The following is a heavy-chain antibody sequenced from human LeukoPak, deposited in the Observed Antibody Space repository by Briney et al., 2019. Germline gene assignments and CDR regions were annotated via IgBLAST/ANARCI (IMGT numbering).Heavy chain of an antibody. CDR2: ISGSGGST. Sequence: GGSLRLSCAASGFTFSSYAMSWVRQAPGKGLEWVSAISGSGGSTYYADSVKGRFTISRDNSKNTLYLQMNSLRAEDTAVYYCAKDQIRTTPYYDILTGYLYYFDYWGQGTLVTVSS. CDR3: AKDQIRTTPYYDILTGYLYYFDY. D-gene: IGHD3-9*01. J-gene: IGHJ4*02. CDR1: GFTFSSYA. V-gene: IGHV3-23*01.